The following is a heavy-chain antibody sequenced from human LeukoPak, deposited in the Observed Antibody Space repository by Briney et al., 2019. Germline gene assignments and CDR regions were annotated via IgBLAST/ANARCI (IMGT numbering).Heavy chain of an antibody. D-gene: IGHD1-7*01. CDR2: ISYDGSNK. CDR3: ARDGGKIGTALDFDY. CDR1: GFTFSSYA. V-gene: IGHV3-30-3*01. Sequence: PGGSLRLSCAASGFTFSSYAMHWVRQAPGKGPEWVAVISYDGSNKYYADSVKGRFTISRDNAKNSLYLQMNSLRAEDTAMYYCARDGGKIGTALDFDYWGQGTLVTVSS. J-gene: IGHJ4*02.